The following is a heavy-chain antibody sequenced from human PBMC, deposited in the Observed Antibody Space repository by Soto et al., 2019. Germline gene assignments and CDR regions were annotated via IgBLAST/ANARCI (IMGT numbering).Heavy chain of an antibody. CDR2: IIPIFGTA. V-gene: IGHV1-69*13. J-gene: IGHJ4*02. CDR1: GGTFSSYA. CDR3: ARPSYKNRDGYELDY. D-gene: IGHD5-12*01. Sequence: ASVKVSFKASGGTFSSYAISWVRQAPGQGLEWMGGIIPIFGTANYAQKFQGRVTITADESTSTAYMELSSLRSEDTAVYYCARPSYKNRDGYELDYWGQGTLVTVSS.